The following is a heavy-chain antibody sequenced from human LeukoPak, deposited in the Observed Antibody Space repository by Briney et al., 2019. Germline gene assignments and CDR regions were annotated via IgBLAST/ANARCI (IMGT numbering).Heavy chain of an antibody. CDR1: GFTFSSYS. Sequence: AGGSLRLSCAASGFTFSSYSVNWVRQAPGKGLEWVSSISSSSSYIYYADSVKGRFTISRDNAKNSLYLQMNSLRAEDTAVYYCARDGGSANAFDIWGQGTMVTVSS. J-gene: IGHJ3*02. CDR3: ARDGGSANAFDI. V-gene: IGHV3-21*01. D-gene: IGHD3-16*01. CDR2: ISSSSSYI.